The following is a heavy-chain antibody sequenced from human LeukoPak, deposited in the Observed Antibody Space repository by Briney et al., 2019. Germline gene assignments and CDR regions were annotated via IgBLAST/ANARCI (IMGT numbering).Heavy chain of an antibody. CDR2: IKPDGSEK. V-gene: IGHV3-7*03. CDR3: AKEATVVAGLDY. Sequence: GGSLRLSCAASGFTFITSWMSWLRQAPGKGLEWVAHIKPDGSEKYYVDSVKGRFTISRDNAKNSLYLQMNSLRAEDMALYYCAKEATVVAGLDYWGQGTLVTVSS. CDR1: GFTFITSW. J-gene: IGHJ4*02. D-gene: IGHD6-19*01.